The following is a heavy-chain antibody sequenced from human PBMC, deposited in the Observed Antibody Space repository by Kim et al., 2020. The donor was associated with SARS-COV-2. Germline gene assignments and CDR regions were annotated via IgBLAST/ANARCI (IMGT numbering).Heavy chain of an antibody. CDR2: IYYSGST. J-gene: IGHJ6*02. V-gene: IGHV4-31*03. CDR3: ARDSRPEGSLRYYYYGMDV. Sequence: SETLSLTCTVSGGSISSGGYYWSWIRQHPGKGLEWIGYIYYSGSTYYNPSLKSRVTISVDTSKNQFSLKLSSVTAADTAVYYCARDSRPEGSLRYYYYGMDVWGQGTTVTVSS. CDR1: GGSISSGGYY. D-gene: IGHD6-13*01.